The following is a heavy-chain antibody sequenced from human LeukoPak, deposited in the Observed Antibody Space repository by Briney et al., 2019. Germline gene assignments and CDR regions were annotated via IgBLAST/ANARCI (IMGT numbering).Heavy chain of an antibody. D-gene: IGHD2-15*01. CDR2: ISYDGSNK. CDR3: AKDLVTAATPTRYFQH. CDR1: GFTFSSYG. Sequence: GRSLRLSCAASGFTFSSYGMHWVRQAPGKGLEWVAVISYDGSNKYYADSVKGRFTISRDNSKNTLYLQMNSLRAEDTAVYYCAKDLVTAATPTRYFQHWGQGTLVTVSS. V-gene: IGHV3-30*18. J-gene: IGHJ1*01.